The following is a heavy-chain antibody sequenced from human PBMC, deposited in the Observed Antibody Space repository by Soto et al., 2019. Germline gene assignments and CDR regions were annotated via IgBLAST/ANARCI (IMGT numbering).Heavy chain of an antibody. CDR2: VKSDGTIT. CDR3: ARSDWFDP. V-gene: IGHV3-74*01. J-gene: IGHJ5*02. Sequence: EVQLVESGGALVQPGGSLRLSCAASGFTLSGHWMHWVRQAPGKGLVWVARVKSDGTITSYADSVRGRFTISRDNAKNTLYLQMNSLRAEDTAVYYCARSDWFDPWGQGTLFTVSS. CDR1: GFTLSGHW.